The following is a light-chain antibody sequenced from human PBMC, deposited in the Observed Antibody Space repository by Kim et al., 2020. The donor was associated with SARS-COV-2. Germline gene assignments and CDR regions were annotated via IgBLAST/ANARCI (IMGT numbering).Light chain of an antibody. Sequence: DIVMTQSPDSLAVPLGERATINCKSSQSLLYSSNNKNKLAWYQQKPGQPPNLLIYWASTRESGVPDRFSGSGSGTDFTLTISSLQAEDVAVYYCQQYYSAPYTFGQGTKLEI. CDR2: WAS. CDR1: QSLLYSSNNKNK. V-gene: IGKV4-1*01. J-gene: IGKJ2*01. CDR3: QQYYSAPYT.